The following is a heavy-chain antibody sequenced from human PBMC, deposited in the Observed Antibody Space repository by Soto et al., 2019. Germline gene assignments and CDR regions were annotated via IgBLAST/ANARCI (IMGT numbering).Heavy chain of an antibody. Sequence: GGSLRLSCAASGFTFSMYWMHWVRQVPGKGPEWVSRINDDGISTNYADSVKGRFTISRDNAKNTLYLQMNSLRDEDTAVYHCARGGGAAGDFDYWGQGTLVTVSS. V-gene: IGHV3-74*01. CDR3: ARGGGAAGDFDY. CDR2: INDDGIST. J-gene: IGHJ4*02. CDR1: GFTFSMYW. D-gene: IGHD6-13*01.